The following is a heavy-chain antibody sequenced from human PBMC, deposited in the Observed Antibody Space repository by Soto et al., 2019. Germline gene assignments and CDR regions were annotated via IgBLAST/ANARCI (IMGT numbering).Heavy chain of an antibody. D-gene: IGHD3-3*01. CDR2: ISWNSDNI. CDR3: AKDTTPGPYYDLCSGPYYAMDV. V-gene: IGHV3-9*01. Sequence: PGGSLRLSCAASGFMFDDYGMHWVRQAPGKGLEWVSGISWNSDNIAYAGSVRGRFTISRDNAKNSLYLQMNSLRVEDTALYYCAKDTTPGPYYDLCSGPYYAMDVWGQGTTVTVSS. CDR1: GFMFDDYG. J-gene: IGHJ6*02.